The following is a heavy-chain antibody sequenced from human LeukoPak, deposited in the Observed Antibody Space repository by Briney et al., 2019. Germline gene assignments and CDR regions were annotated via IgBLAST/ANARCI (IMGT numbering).Heavy chain of an antibody. Sequence: ASVKVSCKASGYTFTSYGISWVRQAPGQGLEWMGWINAYNGNTNYAQKLQGRVTMTTDTSTSTAYMELRSLRSDDTAVYYCARDCLFEDYPYYYGSGSYSYYDYWGKGTLVTVSS. V-gene: IGHV1-18*01. J-gene: IGHJ4*02. D-gene: IGHD3-10*01. CDR2: INAYNGNT. CDR1: GYTFTSYG. CDR3: ARDCLFEDYPYYYGSGSYSYYDY.